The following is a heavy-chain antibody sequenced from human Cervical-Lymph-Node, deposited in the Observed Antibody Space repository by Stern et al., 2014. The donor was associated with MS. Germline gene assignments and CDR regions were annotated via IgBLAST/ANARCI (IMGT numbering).Heavy chain of an antibody. J-gene: IGHJ4*02. V-gene: IGHV3-48*02. CDR2: ISSSSRTI. CDR1: GFTFSTYS. Sequence: EVQLVESGGDLVQPGGSLRLSCATSGFTFSTYSMNWVRQAPGKGLEWVSFISSSSRTIYYAASVKGRFTISRDNAKNSLYLQMKSLRDEDTAVYYCARGSTVGDSRFDYWGQGTLVTVSS. D-gene: IGHD1-26*01. CDR3: ARGSTVGDSRFDY.